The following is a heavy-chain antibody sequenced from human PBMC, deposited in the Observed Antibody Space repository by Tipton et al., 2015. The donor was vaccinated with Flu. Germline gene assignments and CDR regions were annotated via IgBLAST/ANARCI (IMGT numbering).Heavy chain of an antibody. CDR3: ARGGGRRWPPWAWCFAL. Sequence: GLVKPSETLSLTCAVSGGSFSGYFWRWIRQSPERGLEWIGEVSDAGLTNYNPSLKSRITISLDKSKIQFSLKLTSLTAADTSVYFCARGGGRRWPPWAWCFALWGRGTQVIVSS. V-gene: IGHV4-34*01. J-gene: IGHJ2*01. CDR1: GGSFSGYF. D-gene: IGHD3-16*01. CDR2: VSDAGLT.